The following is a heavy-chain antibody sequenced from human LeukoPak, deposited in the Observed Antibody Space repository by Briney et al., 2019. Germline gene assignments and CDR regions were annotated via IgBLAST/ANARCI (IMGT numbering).Heavy chain of an antibody. CDR2: IWFDESKK. Sequence: GGSLRLSCAASGFSFSTYGMHWVRQAPGRGLEWVAVIWFDESKKFYADAVKGRFSISRGNSKKTLYLQMNSLRAEDTAVYYCAKDGGGYCSSTTCSGSWFDPWGQGTLVTVSS. CDR1: GFSFSTYG. CDR3: AKDGGGYCSSTTCSGSWFDP. J-gene: IGHJ5*02. V-gene: IGHV3-33*06. D-gene: IGHD2-2*03.